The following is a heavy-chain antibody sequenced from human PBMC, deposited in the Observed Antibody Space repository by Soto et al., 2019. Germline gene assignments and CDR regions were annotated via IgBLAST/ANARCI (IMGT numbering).Heavy chain of an antibody. CDR3: ARVYGRGDYFDF. J-gene: IGHJ4*02. CDR2: MYYTGKT. D-gene: IGHD1-26*01. Sequence: QVQLQESGPGLVKPSQTLSLTCTVSGTTISSGDHYWSWIRQAPGKGLEWIGYMYYTGKTYYNTSLPSRVTLSGDTSKNQFSLKMTSVTAADTAMYFCARVYGRGDYFDFWGRGTLVSVSS. V-gene: IGHV4-30-4*01. CDR1: GTTISSGDHY.